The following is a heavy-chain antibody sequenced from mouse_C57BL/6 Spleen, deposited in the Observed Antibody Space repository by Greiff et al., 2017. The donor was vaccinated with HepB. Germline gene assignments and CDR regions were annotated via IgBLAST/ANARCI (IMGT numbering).Heavy chain of an antibody. V-gene: IGHV1-7*01. J-gene: IGHJ2*01. D-gene: IGHD2-3*01. CDR2: INPSSGYT. CDR1: GYTFTSYW. CDR3: ARSRDGYYPQHY. Sequence: QVHVKQSGAELAKPGASVKLSCKASGYTFTSYWMHWVKQRPGQGLEWIGYINPSSGYTKYNQKFKDKTTLTADKSSSTAYMQLSSLTYADSAVYYCARSRDGYYPQHYWGQGTTLTVSS.